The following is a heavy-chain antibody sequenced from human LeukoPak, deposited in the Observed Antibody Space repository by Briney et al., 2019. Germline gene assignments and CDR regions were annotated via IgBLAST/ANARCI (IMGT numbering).Heavy chain of an antibody. CDR2: IRYDGSNK. D-gene: IGHD3-22*01. Sequence: GGSLRLSCAASGFTFSSYGMHWARQAPGKGLEWVAFIRYDGSNKYYADSVKGRFTISRDNAKNSLYLQMNSLRAEDTAVYYCARDRELLGVITFVSDYWGQGTLVTVSS. V-gene: IGHV3-30*02. J-gene: IGHJ4*02. CDR3: ARDRELLGVITFVSDY. CDR1: GFTFSSYG.